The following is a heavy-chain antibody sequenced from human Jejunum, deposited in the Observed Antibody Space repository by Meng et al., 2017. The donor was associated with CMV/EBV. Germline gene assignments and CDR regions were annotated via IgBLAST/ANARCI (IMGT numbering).Heavy chain of an antibody. CDR3: AKGVTSGSPYRAFDL. V-gene: IGHV3-23*01. CDR1: SFSSFT. CDR2: FDVNGGGAT. D-gene: IGHD3-22*01. Sequence: SFSSFTMGWVRQAPGKGLECVSTFDVNGGGATLYTDSVKGRFTISRDTSENTLYLQMNSLRVDDTALYYCAKGVTSGSPYRAFDLLGQGTKVTVSS. J-gene: IGHJ3*01.